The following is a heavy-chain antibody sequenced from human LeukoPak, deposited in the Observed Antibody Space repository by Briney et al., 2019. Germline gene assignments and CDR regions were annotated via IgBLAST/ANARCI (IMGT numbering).Heavy chain of an antibody. CDR3: ARGGMEQWLAFDY. CDR1: GFTFSSSW. V-gene: IGHV3-74*01. D-gene: IGHD6-19*01. CDR2: INTDGSST. Sequence: GGSLRLSCAASGFTFSSSWMHWVRQAPGKGLVWVSRINTDGSSTSHADSVKGRFTISRDNAKNTLYLQMNSLRAEDTAVYYCARGGMEQWLAFDYWGQGTLVTVSS. J-gene: IGHJ4*02.